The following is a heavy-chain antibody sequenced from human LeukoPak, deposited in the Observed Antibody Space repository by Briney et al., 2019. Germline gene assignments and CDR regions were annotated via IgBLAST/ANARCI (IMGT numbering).Heavy chain of an antibody. CDR2: ISGSGGST. D-gene: IGHD2-2*01. J-gene: IGHJ4*02. CDR3: AKDVGGRVVVPAAIDVGNYFDY. Sequence: GGSLRLSCAASGFTFSSYAMSWVRQAPGKGLEWVSAISGSGGSTYYADSVKGRFTISRDNSKNTLYLQMNSLRAEDTAVYYCAKDVGGRVVVPAAIDVGNYFDYWGQGTLVTVSS. V-gene: IGHV3-23*01. CDR1: GFTFSSYA.